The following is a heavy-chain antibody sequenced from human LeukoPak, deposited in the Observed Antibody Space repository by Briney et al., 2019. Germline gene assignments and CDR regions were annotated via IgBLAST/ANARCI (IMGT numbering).Heavy chain of an antibody. D-gene: IGHD6-6*01. CDR2: ISSSGSTI. CDR1: GFTFSSYE. Sequence: QSGGSLRLSCAASGFTFSSYEMNWVRQAPGKGLEWVSYISSSGSTIYYADSVKGRFTISRDNAKSSLYLQMNSLRAEDTAVYYCARAEEYSSSSFDYWGQGTLVTVSS. CDR3: ARAEEYSSSSFDY. V-gene: IGHV3-48*03. J-gene: IGHJ4*02.